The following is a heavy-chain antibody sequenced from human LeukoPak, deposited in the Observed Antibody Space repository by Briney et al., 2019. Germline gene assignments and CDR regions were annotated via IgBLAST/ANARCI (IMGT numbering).Heavy chain of an antibody. V-gene: IGHV3-21*01. CDR2: ISRSSSYI. Sequence: PGGSLRLSCAASGFTFSSYSISRVRQAPGKGLEWVSSISRSSSYINYADSVKGRFTISRDNAKKSLYLQMNSLTAEDTAVYYCSRGVSYWGQGTLVTVSS. CDR3: SRGVSY. CDR1: GFTFSSYS. D-gene: IGHD2-8*01. J-gene: IGHJ4*02.